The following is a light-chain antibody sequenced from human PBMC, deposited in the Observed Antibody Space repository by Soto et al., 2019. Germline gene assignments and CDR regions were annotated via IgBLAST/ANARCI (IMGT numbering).Light chain of an antibody. Sequence: QSARTQPASASGSPGQSITISCTGTSCDVGAYIYVSWYQQYPGKAPKLLIYGVGARPSGISDRFSGSKSGNTASLTISGLQAEDEADYYCSSYTAFTTDVLGGGTKVTVL. CDR1: SCDVGAYIY. CDR2: GVG. J-gene: IGLJ1*01. V-gene: IGLV2-14*03. CDR3: SSYTAFTTDV.